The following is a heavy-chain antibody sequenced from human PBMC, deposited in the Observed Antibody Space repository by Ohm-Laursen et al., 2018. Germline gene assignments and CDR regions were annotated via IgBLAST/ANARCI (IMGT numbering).Heavy chain of an antibody. CDR2: INPNSGGT. J-gene: IGHJ5*02. D-gene: IGHD2-2*01. V-gene: IGHV1-2*02. Sequence: EASVKVSCKASGYTFTGYYIHWVRQAPGQGLEWMGWINPNSGGTNYAQKFQGRISMTRDTSISTAYMELSRLRSDDTAVYYCARDYVVVQPAVIWFDPWGQGTLVTVSS. CDR1: GYTFTGYY. CDR3: ARDYVVVQPAVIWFDP.